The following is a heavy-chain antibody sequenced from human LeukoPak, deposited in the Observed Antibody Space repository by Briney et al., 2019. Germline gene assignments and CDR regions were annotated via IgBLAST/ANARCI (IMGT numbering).Heavy chain of an antibody. J-gene: IGHJ3*02. CDR2: ISWNSGSI. Sequence: GGSLRLSCAASGFTFDDYAMHWVRQAPGKGLEWVSGISWNSGSIGYADSVKGRFTISRDNAKNSLYLQMNSLRAEDTALYYCARVGATDAFDIWGQGTMVTVS. D-gene: IGHD1-26*01. CDR3: ARVGATDAFDI. CDR1: GFTFDDYA. V-gene: IGHV3-9*01.